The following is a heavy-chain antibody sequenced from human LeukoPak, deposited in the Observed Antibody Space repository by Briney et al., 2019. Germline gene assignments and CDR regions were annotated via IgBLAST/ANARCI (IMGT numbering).Heavy chain of an antibody. CDR3: ARGGGLDV. Sequence: GGSLRLSCAASGFTFSSYWMNWARQAPGKGLEWVASINHNGNVNYYVDSVKGRFTISRDNAKNSLYLQMSNLRAEDTAVYFRARGGGLDVWGQGATVTVSS. CDR1: GFTFSSYW. J-gene: IGHJ6*02. D-gene: IGHD3-16*01. CDR2: INHNGNVN. V-gene: IGHV3-7*03.